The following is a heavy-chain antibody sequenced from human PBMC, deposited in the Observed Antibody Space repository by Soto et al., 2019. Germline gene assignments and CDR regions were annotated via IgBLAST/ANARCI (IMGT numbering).Heavy chain of an antibody. CDR1: GFSFSSFA. CDR3: AKGVELDV. J-gene: IGHJ6*04. V-gene: IGHV3-23*01. Sequence: EVLLLESGGGLVQPGGSLRLSCEASGFSFSSFAMNWVRQAPGKGLEWVSAIGDSGARTYYADSVKGRFTISRDNSRYTLYLQLHSLRAEDTAVYYCAKGVELDVWGNGTTVTVSS. CDR2: IGDSGART. D-gene: IGHD1-26*01.